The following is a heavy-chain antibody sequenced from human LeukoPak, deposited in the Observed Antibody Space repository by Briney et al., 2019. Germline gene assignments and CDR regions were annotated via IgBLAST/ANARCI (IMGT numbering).Heavy chain of an antibody. Sequence: ASVKVSCKASGFTFTSSAVQWVRQARGQRLEWIGWIVVGSGNTNYAQKFQERVTMTRNTSISTAYMELSSLRSEDTAVYYCARGLRFTRGFDPWGQGTLVTVSS. J-gene: IGHJ5*02. V-gene: IGHV1-58*01. CDR1: GFTFTSSA. CDR3: ARGLRFTRGFDP. D-gene: IGHD4-17*01. CDR2: IVVGSGNT.